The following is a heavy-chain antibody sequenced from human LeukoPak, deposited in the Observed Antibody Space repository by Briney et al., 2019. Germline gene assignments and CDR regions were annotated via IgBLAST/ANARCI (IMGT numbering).Heavy chain of an antibody. J-gene: IGHJ4*02. CDR3: ARDGYDRSGYHWAFDY. CDR2: IWYDGSNK. CDR1: GFTFSSYG. D-gene: IGHD3-22*01. Sequence: GGSLRLSCAASGFTFSSYGMHWVRQAPGKGLEWVAVIWYDGSNKYYADSVKGRFTISRDNSKNTLYLQMNNLRAEDTAVYYCARDGYDRSGYHWAFDYWGQGTLVTVSS. V-gene: IGHV3-33*01.